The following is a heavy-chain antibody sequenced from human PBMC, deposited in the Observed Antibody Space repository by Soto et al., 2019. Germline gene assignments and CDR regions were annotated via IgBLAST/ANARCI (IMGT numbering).Heavy chain of an antibody. D-gene: IGHD4-17*01. V-gene: IGHV1-24*01. J-gene: IGHJ4*02. CDR2: FDPEDGET. CDR3: ATWVDYGDFEGFDF. Sequence: GASVKVSCKVSGYTLTELSMHWVRQAPGKGLEWMGGFDPEDGETIYAQKFQGSVTMTWDTSITTAYLDLTRLTTNDTATYFCATWVDYGDFEGFDFWGQGTLVTVS. CDR1: GYTLTELS.